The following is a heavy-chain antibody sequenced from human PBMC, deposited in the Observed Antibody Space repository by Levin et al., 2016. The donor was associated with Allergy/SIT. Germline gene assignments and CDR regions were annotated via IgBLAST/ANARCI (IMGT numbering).Heavy chain of an antibody. CDR3: VHNGNSGWAIYYFDH. J-gene: IGHJ4*02. D-gene: IGHD4-23*01. V-gene: IGHV2-5*02. CDR2: IYWDDDR. Sequence: SGPTLVKPTQTLTLTCTFSGFSLSTNGVGVGWIRQPPGKALEWLALIYWDDDRRYNPSLKTRLTITKDISRNQVVLKMTDVDPLDTATYYCVHNGNSGWAIYYFDHWGQGTLVTVSS. CDR1: GFSLSTNGVG.